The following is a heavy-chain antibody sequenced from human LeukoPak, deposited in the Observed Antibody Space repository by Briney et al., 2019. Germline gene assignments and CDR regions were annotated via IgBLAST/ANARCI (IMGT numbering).Heavy chain of an antibody. Sequence: PSETLSLTCTVSGGSISSYYWSWIRQPPGKGLEWIGYIYYSGSTNYNPSLKSRVTISVDTSKNQFSLKLSSVTAADTAVYYCARSPGGGAFDYWGQGTLVTVSS. CDR3: ARSPGGGAFDY. CDR1: GGSISSYY. D-gene: IGHD3-10*01. J-gene: IGHJ4*02. V-gene: IGHV4-59*01. CDR2: IYYSGST.